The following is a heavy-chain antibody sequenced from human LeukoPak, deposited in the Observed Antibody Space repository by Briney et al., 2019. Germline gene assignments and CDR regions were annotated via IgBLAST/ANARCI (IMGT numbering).Heavy chain of an antibody. J-gene: IGHJ4*02. CDR3: AGSGWETHFDH. CDR1: GFTFNIYW. CDR2: INSDGSIT. Sequence: PGGSLRLSCAASGFTFNIYWMHWVRHAPGKGLVWVSRINSDGSITNYADSVKGRFTISRDNAKNTLYLQMNSLRAEDTAVYYCAGSGWETHFDHWGQGTLVTISS. D-gene: IGHD6-19*01. V-gene: IGHV3-74*01.